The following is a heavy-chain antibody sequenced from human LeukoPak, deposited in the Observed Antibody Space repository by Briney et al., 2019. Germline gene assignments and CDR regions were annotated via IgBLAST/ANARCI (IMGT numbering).Heavy chain of an antibody. Sequence: GSLRLSCAASRFTFSSYGMHWVRQAPGKGLEWVAVIWYDGSNEDYGDSVKGRFTISRDNSKNTLYLQMNSLRVHDTAVSYCARGGGCSSTSCYPDAFDMWGQGTTVTVSS. CDR3: ARGGGCSSTSCYPDAFDM. V-gene: IGHV3-33*01. J-gene: IGHJ3*02. CDR1: RFTFSSYG. CDR2: IWYDGSNE. D-gene: IGHD2-2*01.